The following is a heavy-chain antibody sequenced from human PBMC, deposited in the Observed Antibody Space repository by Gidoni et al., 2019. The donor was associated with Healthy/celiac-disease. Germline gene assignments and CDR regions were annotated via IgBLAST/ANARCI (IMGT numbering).Heavy chain of an antibody. CDR2: INHSGST. J-gene: IGHJ6*03. CDR1: GGSFSGYY. D-gene: IGHD4-4*01. CDR3: ARVSNRYYMDV. V-gene: IGHV4-34*01. Sequence: QVQLQQWGAGLLKPSETLSLTCAVYGGSFSGYYWSWIRQPPGKGLEWIGEINHSGSTNYNPSLKSRVTISVDTSKNQFSLKLSSVTAADTAVYYCARVSNRYYMDVWGKGTTVTVSS.